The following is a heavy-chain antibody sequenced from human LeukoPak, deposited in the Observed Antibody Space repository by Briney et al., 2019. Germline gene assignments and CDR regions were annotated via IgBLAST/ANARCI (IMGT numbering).Heavy chain of an antibody. V-gene: IGHV3-21*01. J-gene: IGHJ4*02. CDR2: ISSSSSYI. D-gene: IGHD6-13*01. CDR1: GFTFSRYS. Sequence: GGSLRLSCAASGFTFSRYSMNWVRQAPGKGLEWVSSISSSSSYIFYADSVKGRFTISRDNAKNSLYLQMDSLRGEDTAVYYCAKEPSIAAAEGDYWGQGTLVTVSS. CDR3: AKEPSIAAAEGDY.